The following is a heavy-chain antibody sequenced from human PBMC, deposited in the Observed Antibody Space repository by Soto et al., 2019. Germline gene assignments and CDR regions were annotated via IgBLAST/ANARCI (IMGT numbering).Heavy chain of an antibody. CDR3: ARDPRFRIVGATLGDY. D-gene: IGHD1-26*01. V-gene: IGHV1-18*01. CDR2: ISAYNGNT. J-gene: IGHJ4*02. Sequence: GASVKVSCKASGYTFTIYGISWVRQAPGQGLEWMGWISAYNGNTNYAQKLQGRVTMTTDTSTSTAYMELRSLRSDDTAVYYCARDPRFRIVGATLGDYWGQGTLVTVSS. CDR1: GYTFTIYG.